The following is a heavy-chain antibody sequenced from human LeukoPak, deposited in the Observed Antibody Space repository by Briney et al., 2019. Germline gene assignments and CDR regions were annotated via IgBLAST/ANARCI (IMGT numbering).Heavy chain of an antibody. CDR3: ARGSSSHKEGEFDY. D-gene: IGHD6-13*01. Sequence: KPSETLSLTCAVYGGSFSGYYWSWIRQPPGKGLEWIGEINHSGSTNYNPSLKSRVTISVDTSKNQFSPKLSSVTAADTAVYYCARGSSSHKEGEFDYWGQGTLVTVSS. J-gene: IGHJ4*02. V-gene: IGHV4-34*01. CDR2: INHSGST. CDR1: GGSFSGYY.